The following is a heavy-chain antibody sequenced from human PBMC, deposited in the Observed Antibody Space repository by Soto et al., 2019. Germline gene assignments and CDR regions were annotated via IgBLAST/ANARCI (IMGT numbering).Heavy chain of an antibody. CDR2: IKQDGSEK. J-gene: IGHJ3*02. Sequence: GGSLRLSCAASGFTFSSYWMSWVRQAPGKGLEWVANIKQDGSEKYYVDSVKGRFTISRDNSKNSLYLQMNSLRAEDSAVFYCARVVTEGLMSFDIWGQGTMFPVSS. CDR3: ARVVTEGLMSFDI. D-gene: IGHD2-21*02. CDR1: GFTFSSYW. V-gene: IGHV3-7*01.